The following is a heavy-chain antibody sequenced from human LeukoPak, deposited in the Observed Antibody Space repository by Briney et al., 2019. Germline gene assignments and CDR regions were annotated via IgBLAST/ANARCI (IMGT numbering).Heavy chain of an antibody. D-gene: IGHD4-11*01. CDR1: GYTFSAFY. V-gene: IGHV1-2*02. CDR2: INPNSGGT. CDR3: ARVFSNYANTAEYFQH. J-gene: IGHJ1*01. Sequence: ASVKVSRKASGYTFSAFYIHWVRQAPGRGLEWMGWINPNSGGTNYAQKFQGRVTMTRDKSSNTAYMGLSSLTSDDTAVFYCARVFSNYANTAEYFQHWGQGTLVTVSS.